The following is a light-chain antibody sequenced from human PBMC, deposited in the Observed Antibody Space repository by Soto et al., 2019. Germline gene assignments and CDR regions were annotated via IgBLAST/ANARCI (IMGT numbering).Light chain of an antibody. V-gene: IGKV3-11*01. J-gene: IGKJ2*01. CDR1: QSVDKF. CDR3: HQYNNWPPGT. Sequence: EVELTQSPATLSLSPGETATLSCRASQSVDKFLAWYQQRPGQPPRLLIFDSSNRATGVPVRFSGSGSGTEFTLTISSLQSEDFALYYCHQYNNWPPGTFGQGTKVDIK. CDR2: DSS.